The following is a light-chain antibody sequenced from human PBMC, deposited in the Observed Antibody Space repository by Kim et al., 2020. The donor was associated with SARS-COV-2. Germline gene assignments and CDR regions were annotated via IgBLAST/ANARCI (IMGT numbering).Light chain of an antibody. CDR1: AGAVTSIYY. CDR3: LLYYGGTVV. J-gene: IGLJ2*01. V-gene: IGLV7-43*01. Sequence: PGGTVTLTCAASAGAVTSIYYPSWFQQKPGEPPRTLISSTTNKRSWTPARFSGSLLGGKAALTLSGAQPEDEADYYCLLYYGGTVVFGGGTKVTVL. CDR2: STT.